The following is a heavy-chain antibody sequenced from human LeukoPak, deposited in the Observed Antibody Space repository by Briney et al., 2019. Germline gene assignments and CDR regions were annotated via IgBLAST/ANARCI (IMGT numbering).Heavy chain of an antibody. J-gene: IGHJ3*02. CDR2: ISAYNGNT. CDR1: GYTFTSYG. CDR3: ATLGYSSSWYGVGAFDI. D-gene: IGHD6-13*01. Sequence: GASVKVSCKASGYTFTSYGISWVRQAPGQGLEWMGWISAYNGNTNYAQKLQGRVTMTTDTSTSTAYMELRSLRSDDTAVYYCATLGYSSSWYGVGAFDIWGQGTMVTVSS. V-gene: IGHV1-18*01.